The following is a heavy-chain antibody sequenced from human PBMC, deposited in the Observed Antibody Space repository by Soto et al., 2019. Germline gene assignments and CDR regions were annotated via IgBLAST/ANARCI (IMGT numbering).Heavy chain of an antibody. J-gene: IGHJ6*02. D-gene: IGHD6-13*01. CDR1: GGSISSYY. V-gene: IGHV4-59*01. CDR2: IYYSGST. CDR3: VRSVSIAAAGGNYYYYGMDV. Sequence: SETLSLTCIVSGGSISSYYWSWIRQPPGKGLEWIGYIYYSGSTNYNPSLKSRVTISVDTSKNQFSLKLSSVTAADTAVYYCVRSVSIAAAGGNYYYYGMDVWGQGTTVTVSS.